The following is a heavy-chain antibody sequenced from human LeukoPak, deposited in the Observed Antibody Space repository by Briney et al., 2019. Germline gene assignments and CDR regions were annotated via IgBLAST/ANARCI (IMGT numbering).Heavy chain of an antibody. CDR3: ARREDHNGRDY. Sequence: GGSLRLSCVVSGFTVSNNYMSWVRQAPRKGLEWVSLIYSGGSTYYADSVKGRFTISRDNSKNTVYLQMNSLRAEDTAMYYCARREDHNGRDYWGQGTLVTVSS. V-gene: IGHV3-53*01. CDR2: IYSGGST. D-gene: IGHD5-24*01. J-gene: IGHJ4*02. CDR1: GFTVSNNY.